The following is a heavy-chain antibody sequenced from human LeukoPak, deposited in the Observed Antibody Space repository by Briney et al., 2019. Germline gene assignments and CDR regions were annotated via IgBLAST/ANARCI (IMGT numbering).Heavy chain of an antibody. J-gene: IGHJ4*02. V-gene: IGHV4-59*01. CDR2: IYYSGST. D-gene: IGHD3-9*01. CDR3: ASGREIDNILTAYYTFPYFDC. CDR1: GFSLSSYY. Sequence: WETLSLTCTASGFSLSSYYRNWIWQPPGKGLEWIAYIYYSGSTNYNPSLKSGVTRSVATSKDQFSLKLSSVTVADTAVYSCASGREIDNILTAYYTFPYFDCWGQGALVTVSS.